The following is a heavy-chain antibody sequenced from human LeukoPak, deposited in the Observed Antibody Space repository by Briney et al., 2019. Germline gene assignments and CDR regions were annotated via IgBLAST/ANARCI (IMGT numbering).Heavy chain of an antibody. CDR3: ARDRRTPYYDFWSGYSVVGYYYGMDV. J-gene: IGHJ6*02. D-gene: IGHD3-3*01. V-gene: IGHV1-24*01. Sequence: PGASVKVSCKVSGYTLTELSMHWVRQAPGKGLEWMGGFDPEDGETIYAQKFQGRVTNTRDTSASTAYMELSSLRSEDTAVYYCARDRRTPYYDFWSGYSVVGYYYGMDVWGQGTTVTVSS. CDR1: GYTLTELS. CDR2: FDPEDGET.